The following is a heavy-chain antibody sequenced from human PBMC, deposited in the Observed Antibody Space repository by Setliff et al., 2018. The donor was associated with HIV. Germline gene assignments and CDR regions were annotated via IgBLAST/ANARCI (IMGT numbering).Heavy chain of an antibody. Sequence: GESLKISCKGSGYSFTSYWIGWVRQMPGKGLEWMGIIYPGDSDTRYSPSFQGHVTISADKSITYLQWSTLKASDTAMYYCARHPPPYYYYDMDVWGQGTTVTVSS. CDR1: GYSFTSYW. V-gene: IGHV5-51*01. CDR3: ARHPPPYYYYDMDV. J-gene: IGHJ6*02. CDR2: IYPGDSDT.